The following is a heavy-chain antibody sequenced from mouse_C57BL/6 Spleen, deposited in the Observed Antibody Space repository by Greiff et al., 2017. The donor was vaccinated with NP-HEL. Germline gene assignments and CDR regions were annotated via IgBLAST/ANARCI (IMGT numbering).Heavy chain of an antibody. CDR3: ARSSLSYEDWYFDV. CDR1: GYTFTSYW. J-gene: IGHJ1*03. V-gene: IGHV1-69*01. CDR2: IDPSDSYT. Sequence: QVQLQQPGAELVMPGASVKLSCKASGYTFTSYWMHWVKQRPGQGLEWIGEIDPSDSYTNYNQKFKGKSTLTVDKSSSTAYMQLSSLTSEDSAVYYCARSSLSYEDWYFDVWGTGTTVTVSS. D-gene: IGHD6-2*01.